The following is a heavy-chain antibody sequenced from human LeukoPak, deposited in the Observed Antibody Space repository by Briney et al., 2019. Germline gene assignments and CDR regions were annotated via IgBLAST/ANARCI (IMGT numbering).Heavy chain of an antibody. CDR1: GGSISSSSYY. V-gene: IGHV4-39*07. CDR3: ARDGSSWFD. CDR2: IYYSGST. D-gene: IGHD6-13*01. J-gene: IGHJ4*02. Sequence: SETLSLTCTVSGGSISSSSYYWGWIRQPPGKGLEWIGSIYYSGSTYYNPSLKSRVTISVDTSKNQFSLKLSSVTAADTAVYYCARDGSSWFDWGQGTLVTVSS.